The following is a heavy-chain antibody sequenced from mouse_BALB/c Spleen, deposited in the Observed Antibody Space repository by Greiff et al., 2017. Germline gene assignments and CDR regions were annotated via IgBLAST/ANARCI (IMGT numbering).Heavy chain of an antibody. CDR1: GFTFSSFG. V-gene: IGHV5-17*02. J-gene: IGHJ4*01. D-gene: IGHD2-14*01. Sequence: EVKLMESGGGLVQPGGSRKLSCAASGFTFSSFGMHWVRQAPEKGLEWVAYISSGSSTIYYADTVKGRFTISRDNPKNTLFLQMTSLRSEDTAMYYCARSRYYRYDGYAMDYWGQGTSVTVSS. CDR2: ISSGSSTI. CDR3: ARSRYYRYDGYAMDY.